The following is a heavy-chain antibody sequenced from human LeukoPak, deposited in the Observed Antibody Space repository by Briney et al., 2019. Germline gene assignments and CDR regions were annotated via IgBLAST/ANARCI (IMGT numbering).Heavy chain of an antibody. CDR3: AKGALRYFDWLLEN. CDR2: ISGSGGST. Sequence: GGALRLSCAASGFTFSSYAMSWVRQAPGKGREWVSAISGSGGSTYYADSVKGRFTISRDNSKNTLYLQMNTLRAEGTAVYYCAKGALRYFDWLLENWGQGTLVTVSS. CDR1: GFTFSSYA. J-gene: IGHJ4*02. D-gene: IGHD3-9*01. V-gene: IGHV3-23*01.